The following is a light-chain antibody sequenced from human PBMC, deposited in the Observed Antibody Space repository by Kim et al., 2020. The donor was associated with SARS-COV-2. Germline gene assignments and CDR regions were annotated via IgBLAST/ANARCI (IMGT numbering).Light chain of an antibody. CDR2: RNN. J-gene: IGLJ3*02. Sequence: ELTQPPSASGTPGQRVTISCSGSSSNIEKNYVYWYQQVPGTAPKVLIYRNNQRPSGVPDRFSGSKSGTSASLAISGLRSEDEADYYCAAWDDRLSGRVFGGGTKLTVL. CDR3: AAWDDRLSGRV. V-gene: IGLV1-47*01. CDR1: SSNIEKNY.